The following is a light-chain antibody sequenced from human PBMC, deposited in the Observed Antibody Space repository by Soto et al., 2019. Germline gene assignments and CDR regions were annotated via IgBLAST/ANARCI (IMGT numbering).Light chain of an antibody. V-gene: IGKV3-20*01. CDR1: QSVRSDY. CDR2: GAS. Sequence: EIVLTQSPGTLSLSSGERATRSCRASQSVRSDYLAWYQQKPGQAPRLLIYGASSRATGIPDRFGGSGSGTDFTLTISRLEPEDFAVYYCQQYASSPITFGGGTKVEIK. J-gene: IGKJ4*01. CDR3: QQYASSPIT.